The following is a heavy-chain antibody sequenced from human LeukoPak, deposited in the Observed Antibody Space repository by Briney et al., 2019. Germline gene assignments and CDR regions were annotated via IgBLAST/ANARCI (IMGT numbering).Heavy chain of an antibody. V-gene: IGHV3-23*01. CDR2: ISGSGSMT. CDR3: AKSRARREGSSGSIDY. CDR1: GFTFSSFA. J-gene: IGHJ4*02. D-gene: IGHD3-22*01. Sequence: GGSQRLSCAASGFTFSSFAMGWVRQAPGKGLEWVSAISGSGSMTYYADSVKGRFTVSRDNSKITLYLQMNSLRAEDTAVYYCAKSRARREGSSGSIDYWGQGTLVTVSS.